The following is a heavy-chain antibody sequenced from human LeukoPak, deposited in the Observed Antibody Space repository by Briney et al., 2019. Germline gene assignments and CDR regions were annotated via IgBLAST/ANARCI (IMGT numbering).Heavy chain of an antibody. J-gene: IGHJ3*02. CDR2: ISSSGSTI. CDR1: GFTFSSYE. Sequence: PGGSLRLSCAASGFTFSSYEMNWVRQAPGKGLEWVSYISSSGSTIYYADSVKGRFTISRDNAKNSLYLQMNSLRAEDTAVYYCARDSVGAGPDAFDIWGQGTMVTVSS. V-gene: IGHV3-48*03. D-gene: IGHD6-19*01. CDR3: ARDSVGAGPDAFDI.